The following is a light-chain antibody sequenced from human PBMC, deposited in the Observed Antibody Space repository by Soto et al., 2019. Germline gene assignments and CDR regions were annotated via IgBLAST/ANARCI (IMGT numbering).Light chain of an antibody. CDR2: GAS. J-gene: IGKJ4*01. CDR3: QQRSRSPLLWT. Sequence: EMVMTQSPGTLSVSPGERATLSCRASQSVSSNLAWYQQNPGQAPRLLIYGASTRATDIPARFSASGSGTEFTLTISSLQSEDFAVYYCQQRSRSPLLWTFGGGTKVEIK. V-gene: IGKV3-15*01. CDR1: QSVSSN.